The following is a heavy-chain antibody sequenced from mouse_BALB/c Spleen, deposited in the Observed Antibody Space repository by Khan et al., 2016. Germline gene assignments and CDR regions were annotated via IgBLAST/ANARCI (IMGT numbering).Heavy chain of an antibody. D-gene: IGHD1-2*01. V-gene: IGHV5-17*02. CDR1: GFTFSSFG. CDR3: ARKTAPYYYAMDY. CDR2: ISSGSSTI. J-gene: IGHJ4*01. Sequence: EVELVESGGGLVQPGGSRKLSCAASGFTFSSFGMHWVHQAPEKGLEWVAYISSGSSTIYYADTVKGRFTISRDNPKNTLFLQMTSLRSEDTAMYYCARKTAPYYYAMDYWGQGTSVTVSS.